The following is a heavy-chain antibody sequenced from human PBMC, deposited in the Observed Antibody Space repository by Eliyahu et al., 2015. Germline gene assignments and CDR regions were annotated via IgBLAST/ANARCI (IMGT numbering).Heavy chain of an antibody. CDR3: ARGGVLYDSSGYYLGDAFDI. V-gene: IGHV1-69*01. CDR2: IIPIFGTA. CDR1: GGTFSSYX. D-gene: IGHD3-22*01. J-gene: IGHJ3*02. Sequence: QVQLVQSGAEVKKPGSSVKVSCKASGGTFSSYXISWVRQAPGQGLEWMGGIIPIFGTANYAQKFQGRVTITADESTSTAYMELSSLRSEDTAVYYCARGGVLYDSSGYYLGDAFDIWGQGTMVTVSS.